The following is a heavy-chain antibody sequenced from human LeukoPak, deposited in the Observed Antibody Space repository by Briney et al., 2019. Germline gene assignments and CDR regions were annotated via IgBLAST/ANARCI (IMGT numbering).Heavy chain of an antibody. CDR1: GFTFSNYG. Sequence: PGGSLRLSCAGSGFTFSNYGMSWVRQAPGKGLEWVSSISSSSYIYYADSVKGRFTISRDNAKNSLYLQMNSLRAEDTAVYYCARGVFGWFGELLGHAFDIWGQGTMVTVSS. CDR3: ARGVFGWFGELLGHAFDI. J-gene: IGHJ3*02. V-gene: IGHV3-21*01. D-gene: IGHD3-10*01. CDR2: ISSSSYI.